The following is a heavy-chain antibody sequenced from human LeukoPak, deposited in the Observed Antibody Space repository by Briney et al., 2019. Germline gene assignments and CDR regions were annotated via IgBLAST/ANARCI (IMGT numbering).Heavy chain of an antibody. Sequence: PGGTLRLSCAASGFTFSSYGMSWVRQAPGKGLEWVSGISGSGGSTYYADSVKGRFTISRDNSKNTLYLQMNSLSAEDTAIYYCAKVYDDYRTINYFDYWGQGTLVTVSS. V-gene: IGHV3-23*01. CDR1: GFTFSSYG. J-gene: IGHJ4*02. D-gene: IGHD3-16*01. CDR2: ISGSGGST. CDR3: AKVYDDYRTINYFDY.